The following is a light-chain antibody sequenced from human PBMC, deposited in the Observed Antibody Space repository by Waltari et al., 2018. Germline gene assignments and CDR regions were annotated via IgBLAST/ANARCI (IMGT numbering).Light chain of an antibody. Sequence: AIQLTKSPSSLSASVGDRVTITCRASQGISSALAWYQQKPGKAPKVLIYDASSLESGVPSRFRGSGSGTYFTLTISSLQPEDFATYYCQQFNSFPITFGLGTRLDIK. CDR1: QGISSA. CDR3: QQFNSFPIT. CDR2: DAS. J-gene: IGKJ5*01. V-gene: IGKV1-13*02.